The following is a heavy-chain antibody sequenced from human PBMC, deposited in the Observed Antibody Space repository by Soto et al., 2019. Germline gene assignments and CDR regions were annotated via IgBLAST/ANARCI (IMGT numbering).Heavy chain of an antibody. CDR1: GFTFDDYA. V-gene: IGHV3-9*01. CDR3: ARDGCSGSNCLNWFDP. D-gene: IGHD2-15*01. Sequence: GGSLRLSCAASGFTFDDYAMHRVRQAPGKGLEWVSGISWNSGSIGYADSVKGRFTISRDNAKNSLYLQMNSLRAEDTAVYYCARDGCSGSNCLNWFDPWGQGTLVTVSS. J-gene: IGHJ5*02. CDR2: ISWNSGSI.